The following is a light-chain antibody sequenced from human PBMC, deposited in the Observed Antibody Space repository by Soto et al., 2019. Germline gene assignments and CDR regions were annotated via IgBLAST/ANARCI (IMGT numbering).Light chain of an antibody. V-gene: IGKV3-20*01. CDR2: GTS. CDR3: QQYGSSFSWT. Sequence: EILLTQSPGTLSLSPGERATLSCRASQRVSSTYLAWYQQKPGQAPRLLIYGTSSRATGIPDRFSGSGSGTDFTLTISRLEPEDFAVYYCQQYGSSFSWTFGQGTKVDI. CDR1: QRVSSTY. J-gene: IGKJ1*01.